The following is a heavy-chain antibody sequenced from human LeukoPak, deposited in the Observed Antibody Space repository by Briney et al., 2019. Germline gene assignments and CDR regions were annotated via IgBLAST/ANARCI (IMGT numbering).Heavy chain of an antibody. CDR1: GDSIINTNYY. D-gene: IGHD2-2*01. V-gene: IGHV4-39*07. CDR2: FYHGGST. Sequence: SETLSLTCTVSGDSIINTNYYWGWIRQPPGEGLEWIGTFYHGGSTNYNPSLKSRVTISVGKSKNQFSLKLSSVTAADTAVYHCARVTITNCSSTSCYDNWFDPWGQGTLVTVSS. CDR3: ARVTITNCSSTSCYDNWFDP. J-gene: IGHJ5*02.